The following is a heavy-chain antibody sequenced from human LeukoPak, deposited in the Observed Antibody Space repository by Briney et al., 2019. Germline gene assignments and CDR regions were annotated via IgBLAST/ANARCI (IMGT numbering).Heavy chain of an antibody. Sequence: SETLSLTCTVSGGSISSDYWSWIRQPPGKGLEWIGYFYYSGSTDYNPSLKSRVTISVDTSRNQFSLKLSSVTAADTAVYYCASPYYDYVWGSYPFDYWGQGTLVTVSS. CDR3: ASPYYDYVWGSYPFDY. D-gene: IGHD3-16*02. CDR2: FYYSGST. CDR1: GGSISSDY. J-gene: IGHJ4*02. V-gene: IGHV4-59*08.